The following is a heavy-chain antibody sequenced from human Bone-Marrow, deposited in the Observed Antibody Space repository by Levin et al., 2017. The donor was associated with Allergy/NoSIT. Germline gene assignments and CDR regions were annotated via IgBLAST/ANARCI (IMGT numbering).Heavy chain of an antibody. J-gene: IGHJ3*02. CDR1: GFTFSSSA. CDR3: AREGRMEGAFDS. CDR2: ISYDGSNK. V-gene: IGHV3-30-3*01. D-gene: IGHD3-10*01. Sequence: LSLTCAASGFTFSSSAMHWVRQAPGKGLEWVAVISYDGSNKYYADSVKGRFTISRDNSKNTLYLQMNSLRAEDTAVYYCAREGRMEGAFDSWGQGTMVTVSS.